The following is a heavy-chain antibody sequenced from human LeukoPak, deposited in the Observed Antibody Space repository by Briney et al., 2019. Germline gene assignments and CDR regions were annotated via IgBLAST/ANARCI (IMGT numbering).Heavy chain of an antibody. Sequence: GGSLRLSCAASGFTFSSYSMNWVRRAPGKGLEWVSPISSSSSYIYYADSVKGRFTISRDNAKNSLYLQMNSLRAEDTAVYYCARALPSYSSSWYGGFSVGGFDYWGQGTLVTVSS. J-gene: IGHJ4*02. V-gene: IGHV3-21*01. CDR2: ISSSSSYI. CDR1: GFTFSSYS. CDR3: ARALPSYSSSWYGGFSVGGFDY. D-gene: IGHD6-13*01.